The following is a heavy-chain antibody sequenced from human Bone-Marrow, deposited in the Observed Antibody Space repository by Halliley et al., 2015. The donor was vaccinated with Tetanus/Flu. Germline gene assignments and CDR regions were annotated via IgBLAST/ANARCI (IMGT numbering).Heavy chain of an antibody. V-gene: IGHV1-46*01. Sequence: WRGMINSSGGSKRYAQMFQDRVTRTRATSTSTVYMEQSSLTSEDTAVFYCAHSKDSGDYYHLDYWGQGSLVTVSS. D-gene: IGHD3-22*01. J-gene: IGHJ4*02. CDR3: AHSKDSGDYYHLDY. CDR2: INSSGGSK.